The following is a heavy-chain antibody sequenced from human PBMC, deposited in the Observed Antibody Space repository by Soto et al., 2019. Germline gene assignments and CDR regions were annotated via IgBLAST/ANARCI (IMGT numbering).Heavy chain of an antibody. Sequence: GGSLRLSCAASGFTFRNYGMHWVRQAPGKGLEWVAEISYDGSNKYYADSVKGRFTISRDNSKNTLYLQMNSLRAEDTAVYYCAKDLSYGHPVIDYWGQGT. J-gene: IGHJ4*02. V-gene: IGHV3-30*18. CDR3: AKDLSYGHPVIDY. CDR2: ISYDGSNK. D-gene: IGHD5-18*01. CDR1: GFTFRNYG.